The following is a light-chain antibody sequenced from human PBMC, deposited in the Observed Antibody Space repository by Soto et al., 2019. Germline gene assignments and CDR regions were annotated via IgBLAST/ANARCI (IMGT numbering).Light chain of an antibody. V-gene: IGKV3-20*01. J-gene: IGKJ5*01. CDR3: QQHGISHIT. CDR2: GAS. Sequence: DIVLTQTPGTLSLSPGERATLSCRASQRVGSNYLAWYQKKPGQHPRILIHGASSRASGIPDRFSGSGSGTDFNLTITRLETDDSAVYECQQHGISHITFGQGTRLEIK. CDR1: QRVGSNY.